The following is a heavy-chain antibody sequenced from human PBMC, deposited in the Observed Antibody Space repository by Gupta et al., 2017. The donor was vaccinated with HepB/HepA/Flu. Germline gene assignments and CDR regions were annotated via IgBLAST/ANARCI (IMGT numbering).Heavy chain of an antibody. V-gene: IGHV4-59*13. CDR2: VYYSGST. CDR3: ARYCSGGSCYSGGFDP. D-gene: IGHD2-15*01. J-gene: IGHJ5*02. CDR1: AGSISPYY. Sequence: QLQLPESGPGLVKPSETLSLTCTVSAGSISPYYRSCVRQPPGTGLEWIGYVYYSGSTKYNPSLNSRVTIAVDTSKNQFSLKLSSVTAADTAVYYCARYCSGGSCYSGGFDPWGQGTLVTVSS.